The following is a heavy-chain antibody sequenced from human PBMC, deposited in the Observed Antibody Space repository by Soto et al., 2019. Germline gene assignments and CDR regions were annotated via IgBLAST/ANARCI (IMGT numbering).Heavy chain of an antibody. CDR1: GFTFSSYG. CDR3: ARDSIAAPPGGYYGMDV. CDR2: IWYDGSNK. Sequence: GGSLRLSCAASGFTFSSYGMHWVRQAPGKGLEWVAVIWYDGSNKYYADSVKGRFTISRDNSKNTLYLQMNSLRAEDTAVYYCARDSIAAPPGGYYGMDVWGQGTTVTVSS. D-gene: IGHD6-13*01. J-gene: IGHJ6*02. V-gene: IGHV3-33*01.